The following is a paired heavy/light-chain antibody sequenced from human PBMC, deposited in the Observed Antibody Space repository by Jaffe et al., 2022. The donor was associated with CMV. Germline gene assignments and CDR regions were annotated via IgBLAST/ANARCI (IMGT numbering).Heavy chain of an antibody. V-gene: IGHV3-23*04. CDR3: ACFNGVPGYL. CDR1: GGTFSAYA. J-gene: IGHJ5*02. CDR2: IGGSEDTT. Sequence: EVQLVESGGALVQPGGSLRLSCAASGGTFSAYAMSWVRQAPGKGLECVSGIGGSEDTTYYADSVKGRFTISRDISKNALYLEMTSLRAEDTAVYYCACFNGVPGYLWGQGTLVTVSS. D-gene: IGHD2-8*01.
Light chain of an antibody. CDR1: QSLVHNDGNTY. CDR3: MQATHWPPA. V-gene: IGKV2-30*02. Sequence: DAVMTQSPLSLPVILGQPASISCRSSQSLVHNDGNTYLNWFQQRPGRSPRRLIYRVSNRDSGVPDRFSGSGSGTDFTLKISRVEAEDVGVYYCMQATHWPPAFGQGTKVEI. CDR2: RVS. J-gene: IGKJ1*01.